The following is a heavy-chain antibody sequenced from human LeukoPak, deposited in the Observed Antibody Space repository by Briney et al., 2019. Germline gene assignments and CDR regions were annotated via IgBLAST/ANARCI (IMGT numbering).Heavy chain of an antibody. D-gene: IGHD6-13*01. V-gene: IGHV3-30*02. CDR2: IRYDGSNK. CDR3: AKDRGLGIGDAFDI. CDR1: GFTFSSYG. J-gene: IGHJ3*02. Sequence: QTGGSLRLSCAASGFTFSSYGMHWVRQAPGKGLEWVAFIRYDGSNKYYADSVKGRFTISRDNSKNTLYLQMNSLRAEDTAVYYCAKDRGLGIGDAFDIWGQGTMVTVSS.